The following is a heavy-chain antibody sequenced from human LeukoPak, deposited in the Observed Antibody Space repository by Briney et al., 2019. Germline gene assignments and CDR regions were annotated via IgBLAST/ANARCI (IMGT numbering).Heavy chain of an antibody. Sequence: SETLSFTCTVSGGSISSSSYYWSWIRQPPGKGLEWIGYIYYSGSTNYNPSLKSRVTISVDTSKNQFSLKLSSVTAADTAVYYCARDSGVYWYFDLWGRGTLVTVSS. CDR3: ARDSGVYWYFDL. CDR2: IYYSGST. J-gene: IGHJ2*01. V-gene: IGHV4-61*01. CDR1: GGSISSSSYY. D-gene: IGHD1-14*01.